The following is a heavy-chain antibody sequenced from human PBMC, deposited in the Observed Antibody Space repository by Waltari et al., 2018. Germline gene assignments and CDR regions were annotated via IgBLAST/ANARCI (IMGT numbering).Heavy chain of an antibody. Sequence: QVQLQQWGAGLLKPSETLSLTCAVYGGSFSGYYWSWIRQPPGKGLEWIGEINHSGSTNYNPSLKSRVTISVDTSKNQFSLKLSSVTAADTAVYYCARGHSWGGTILRGWYFDLWGRGTLVTVSS. CDR2: INHSGST. CDR3: ARGHSWGGTILRGWYFDL. CDR1: GGSFSGYY. V-gene: IGHV4-34*01. D-gene: IGHD1-7*01. J-gene: IGHJ2*01.